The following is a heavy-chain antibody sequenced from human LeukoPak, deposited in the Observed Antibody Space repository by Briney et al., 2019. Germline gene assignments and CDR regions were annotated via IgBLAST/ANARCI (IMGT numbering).Heavy chain of an antibody. J-gene: IGHJ6*03. Sequence: GASVKVSCKASGYTFIGYYMHWVRQAPGQGLEWMGWINPNSGGTNYAQKFQGRVTITADKSTSTAYMELSSLRSEDTAVYYCARRGEDYDFWSGPDYYYYYMDVWGKGTTVTVSS. V-gene: IGHV1-2*02. D-gene: IGHD3-3*01. CDR3: ARRGEDYDFWSGPDYYYYYMDV. CDR1: GYTFIGYY. CDR2: INPNSGGT.